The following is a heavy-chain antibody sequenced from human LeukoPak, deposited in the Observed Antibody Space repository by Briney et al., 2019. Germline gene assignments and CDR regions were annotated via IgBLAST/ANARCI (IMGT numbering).Heavy chain of an antibody. CDR3: ATKQWLAPPPDS. D-gene: IGHD6-19*01. CDR2: INTDWTVT. Sequence: PGGSLRLSCAASGFTFSKYGMHWVRQAPGKGLESVSRINTDWTVTTYADSVKGRFTVSRDNADNTMFLQMHSVRDEDKAVYYCATKQWLAPPPDSWGQGTPVTVSS. J-gene: IGHJ4*02. V-gene: IGHV3-74*01. CDR1: GFTFSKYG.